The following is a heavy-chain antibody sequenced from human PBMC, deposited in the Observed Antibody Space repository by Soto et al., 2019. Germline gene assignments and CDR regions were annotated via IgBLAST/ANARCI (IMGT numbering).Heavy chain of an antibody. D-gene: IGHD3-16*01. J-gene: IGHJ2*01. Sequence: GGSLRLSCAASGFTFSSYSMNWVRQAPGKGLEWVSYISSSSSTIYYADSVKGRFTISRDNAKNSLYLQMNSLRDEDTAVHYSARDPPPSFWYFDLWGRGTLVTVSS. V-gene: IGHV3-48*02. CDR2: ISSSSSTI. CDR1: GFTFSSYS. CDR3: ARDPPPSFWYFDL.